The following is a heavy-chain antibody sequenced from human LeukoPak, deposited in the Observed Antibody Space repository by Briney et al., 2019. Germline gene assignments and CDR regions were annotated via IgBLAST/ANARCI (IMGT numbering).Heavy chain of an antibody. J-gene: IGHJ3*02. CDR2: IIPIFGTA. V-gene: IGHV1-69*05. D-gene: IGHD6-13*01. CDR3: ARPQPSSWPTNSHDAFDI. CDR1: GGTFSSYA. Sequence: SVKVSCKASGGTFSSYAIGWVRQAPGQGLEWMGGIIPIFGTANYAQKFQGRVTITTDESTSTAYMELSSLRSEDTAVYYCARPQPSSWPTNSHDAFDIWGQGTMVTVSS.